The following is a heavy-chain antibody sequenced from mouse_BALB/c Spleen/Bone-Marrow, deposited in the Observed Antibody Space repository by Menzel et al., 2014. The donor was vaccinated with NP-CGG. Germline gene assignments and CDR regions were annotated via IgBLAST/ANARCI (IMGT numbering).Heavy chain of an antibody. V-gene: IGHV1-82*01. CDR2: IYPGDGDT. J-gene: IGHJ1*01. CDR1: GYVFSTSW. Sequence: QVQLQQSGPELVKPGASVKISCRASGYVFSTSWMNWVKQRPGQGLEWIGRIYPGDGDTNYNGKFKGKATLTADESSSTAYMQISSLTSVVSAVYFCARRRTFITSVVEYVDGWGAGTTGTVSS. CDR3: ARRRTFITSVVEYVDG. D-gene: IGHD1-1*02.